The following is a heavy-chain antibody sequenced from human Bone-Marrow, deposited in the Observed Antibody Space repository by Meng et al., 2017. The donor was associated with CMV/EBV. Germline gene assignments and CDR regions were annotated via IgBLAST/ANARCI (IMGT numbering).Heavy chain of an antibody. CDR2: ISAYNGNT. D-gene: IGHD2-2*01. CDR3: ARPCSSTSCPFDY. Sequence: ASVKVSCKASGYTVTSYGISWVRQAPGQGLEWMGWISAYNGNTNYAQKLQGRVTMTTDTSTSTAYMELRSLRSDDTEVYYRARPCSSTSCPFDYWGQGTLVTVSS. J-gene: IGHJ4*02. CDR1: GYTVTSYG. V-gene: IGHV1-18*01.